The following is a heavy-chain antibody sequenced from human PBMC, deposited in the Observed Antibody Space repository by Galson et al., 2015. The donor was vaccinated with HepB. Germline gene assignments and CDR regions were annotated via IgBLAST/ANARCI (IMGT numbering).Heavy chain of an antibody. J-gene: IGHJ4*02. CDR1: GFTFSSYA. D-gene: IGHD1/OR15-1a*01. CDR2: FSVSGGGT. Sequence: SLRLSCAASGFTFSSYAMNWVRQGPGKGLEWVSGFSVSGGGTYYADSVMGRFTISRDNAKNSVFLQMDSLRADDTAIYYCARGNNPNYWGQGTLVTVSS. V-gene: IGHV3-23*01. CDR3: ARGNNPNY.